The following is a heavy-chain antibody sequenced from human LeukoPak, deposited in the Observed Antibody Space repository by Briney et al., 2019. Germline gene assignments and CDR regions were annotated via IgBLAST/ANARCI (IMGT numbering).Heavy chain of an antibody. V-gene: IGHV4-38-2*02. CDR3: AREYYYDSSGYSNFDY. D-gene: IGHD3-22*01. Sequence: SETLSLTCTVSGYSISSGYYWGWIRQPPGKGLEWIGSIYHSGSTYYNPSLKSRVTISVDTSKNQFSLKLSSVTAADTAVYYCAREYYYDSSGYSNFDYWGQGTLVTVSS. J-gene: IGHJ4*02. CDR1: GYSISSGYY. CDR2: IYHSGST.